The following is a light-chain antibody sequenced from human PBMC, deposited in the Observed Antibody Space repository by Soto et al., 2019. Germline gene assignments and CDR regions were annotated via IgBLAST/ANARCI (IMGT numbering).Light chain of an antibody. CDR1: SSDVGGYNY. CDR3: SSYTSSSTAL. CDR2: EVT. J-gene: IGLJ2*01. Sequence: QSVLTQPASVSGSLGQSITISCTGTSSDVGGYNYVSWYQQHPGKDPKVVIFEVTKRPSGVSSRFSGSKSGNTASLTVSGLQAEDEGDYYCSSYTSSSTALFGGGTKMTVL. V-gene: IGLV2-14*01.